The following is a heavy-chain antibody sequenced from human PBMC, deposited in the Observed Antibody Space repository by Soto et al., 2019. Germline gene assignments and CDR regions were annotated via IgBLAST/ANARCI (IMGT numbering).Heavy chain of an antibody. D-gene: IGHD2-8*01. CDR3: AKLRDFVVLPAGILDY. CDR2: ISGSGDST. V-gene: IGHV3-23*01. CDR1: GFTFSNYA. J-gene: IGHJ4*02. Sequence: GGSLRLSCAASGFTFSNYAMSWVRQAPGKGLEWVSVISGSGDSTYYADSVKGRFTIFRDNSKNTLYLQMNSLRTEDTAMYYCAKLRDFVVLPAGILDYWGPGTLVTVSS.